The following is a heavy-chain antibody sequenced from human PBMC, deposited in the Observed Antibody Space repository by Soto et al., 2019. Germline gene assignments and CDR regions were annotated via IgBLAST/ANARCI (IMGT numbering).Heavy chain of an antibody. Sequence: PSETLSLTCTVSGGSISSGGYYCSWIRQHPGKGLEWIGYIYYSGSTYYNPSLKSRVTISVDTSKNQFSLKLSSVTAADTAVYYCARGVDTAMAQNWFDPWGQGTLVTVSS. D-gene: IGHD5-18*01. CDR1: GGSISSGGYY. CDR3: ARGVDTAMAQNWFDP. CDR2: IYYSGST. V-gene: IGHV4-31*03. J-gene: IGHJ5*02.